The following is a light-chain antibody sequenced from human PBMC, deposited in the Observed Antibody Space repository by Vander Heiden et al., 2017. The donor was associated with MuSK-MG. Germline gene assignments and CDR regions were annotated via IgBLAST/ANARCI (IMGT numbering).Light chain of an antibody. CDR1: QSVLYSSNNKNY. CDR2: WAS. Sequence: DIVMTQSPDSLAVSLGERATINCKSSQSVLYSSNNKNYLAWYQQKPGQPPKLLIYWASTRESRVPDRFSGRGSGTDFTLTISSLQAEDVAVYYCHQDDSTPFTFGRGTKVDIK. J-gene: IGKJ3*01. V-gene: IGKV4-1*01. CDR3: HQDDSTPFT.